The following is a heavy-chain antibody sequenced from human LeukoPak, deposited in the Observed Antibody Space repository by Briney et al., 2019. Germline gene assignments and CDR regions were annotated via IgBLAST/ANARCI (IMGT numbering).Heavy chain of an antibody. J-gene: IGHJ4*02. V-gene: IGHV4-39*07. CDR3: ARDDSSGYYFFDY. Sequence: PSETLSLTCTVSGGSISSSNYYWGWIRQPPGKGLEWIGSIYYSGSTYYSPSLKSRVTISVDTSKNQFSLKLSSVTAADTAVYYCARDDSSGYYFFDYWGQGTLVTVSS. D-gene: IGHD3-22*01. CDR2: IYYSGST. CDR1: GGSISSSNYY.